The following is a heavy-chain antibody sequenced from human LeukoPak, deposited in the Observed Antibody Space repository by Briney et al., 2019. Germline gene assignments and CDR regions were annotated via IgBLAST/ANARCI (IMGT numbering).Heavy chain of an antibody. J-gene: IGHJ4*02. CDR2: IYYTGTT. V-gene: IGHV4-59*11. D-gene: IGHD2-2*01. CDR1: GGSLSGHY. CDR3: ARFSWGCSTASCYLTN. Sequence: PSETLSLTCTVGGGSLSGHYWGWIRQPPGKGLELVGHIYYTGTTFYNPSLNSRVTITLDTSRNQFSLRLTSVIAADTAVYYCARFSWGCSTASCYLTNWGLGTLVTVSS.